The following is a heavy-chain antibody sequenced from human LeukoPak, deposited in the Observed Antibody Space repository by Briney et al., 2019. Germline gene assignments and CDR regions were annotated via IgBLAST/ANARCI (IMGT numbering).Heavy chain of an antibody. CDR3: ARESFHYDRAFDY. CDR1: VGSFSGYF. Sequence: SETLSLTCAICVGSFSGYFWSWIRQPPGKGLEWIGEIHHRGNTDYNPSLESRVAISVGSCKSQFSLQLSSVTAADTAVYYCARESFHYDRAFDYWGQGSLVTVSS. CDR2: IHHRGNT. V-gene: IGHV4-34*01. D-gene: IGHD3-10*02. J-gene: IGHJ4*02.